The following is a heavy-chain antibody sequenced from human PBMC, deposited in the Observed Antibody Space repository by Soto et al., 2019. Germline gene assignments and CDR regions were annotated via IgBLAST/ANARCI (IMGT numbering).Heavy chain of an antibody. D-gene: IGHD2-2*01. CDR1: GGTFSSYA. Sequence: SVKVSCKASGGTFSSYAISWVRQAPGQGLEWMGGIIPIFGTANYAQKFQGRVTITADESTSTAYMELSSLRSEDTAVYYCAIVRYCSSTSCYFVLKYNWFDPWGQGTLVTVSS. J-gene: IGHJ5*02. CDR2: IIPIFGTA. CDR3: AIVRYCSSTSCYFVLKYNWFDP. V-gene: IGHV1-69*13.